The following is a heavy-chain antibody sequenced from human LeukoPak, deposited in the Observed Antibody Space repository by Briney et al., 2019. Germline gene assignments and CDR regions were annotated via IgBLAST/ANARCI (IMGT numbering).Heavy chain of an antibody. CDR3: ARVRFVAFDI. V-gene: IGHV4-4*02. Sequence: PSETLSLTCAVSGGSISSSNWWSWVRQPPGKGLEWIGSIYYSGSTYYNPSLKSRVTISVDTSKNQFSLKLSSVTAADTAVYYCARVRFVAFDIWGQGTMVTVSS. CDR2: IYYSGST. CDR1: GGSISSSNW. J-gene: IGHJ3*02. D-gene: IGHD3-16*01.